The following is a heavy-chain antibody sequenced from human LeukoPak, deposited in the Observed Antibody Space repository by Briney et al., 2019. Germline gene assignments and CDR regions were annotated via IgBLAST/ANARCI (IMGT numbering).Heavy chain of an antibody. CDR3: AKCQIERGYSYGPRSYYFDY. CDR2: IWYGGTSK. V-gene: IGHV3-33*03. D-gene: IGHD5-18*01. J-gene: IGHJ4*02. CDR1: GFTFSSYG. Sequence: PGRSLRLSCGASGFTFSSYGMHWARQAPGKGLEWVAVIWYGGTSKYYADSVKGRFTISRDNAKNSLYLQMNSLRAEDTAVYYCAKCQIERGYSYGPRSYYFDYWGQGTLVTVSS.